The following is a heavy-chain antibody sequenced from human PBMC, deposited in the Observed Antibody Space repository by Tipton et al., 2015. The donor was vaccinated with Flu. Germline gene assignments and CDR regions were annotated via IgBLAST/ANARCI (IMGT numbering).Heavy chain of an antibody. CDR3: ARLSSNWYHQLDN. J-gene: IGHJ4*02. Sequence: TLSLTCTVSGGSISSYYWSWIRQPPGKGLEWIGYISYSGSTNYNPSLKSRVTISVDTSKNQFSLKLSSVTAADTAAYYCARLSSNWYHQLDNWGQGTLVTVSS. CDR1: GGSISSYY. V-gene: IGHV4-59*07. D-gene: IGHD6-13*01. CDR2: ISYSGST.